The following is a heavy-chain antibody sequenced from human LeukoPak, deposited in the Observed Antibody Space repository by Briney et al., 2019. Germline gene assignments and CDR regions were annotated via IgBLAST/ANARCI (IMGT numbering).Heavy chain of an antibody. J-gene: IGHJ6*02. CDR2: INAGNGNT. V-gene: IGHV1-3*01. D-gene: IGHD2-15*01. CDR3: ARVYCSGGSCYGDYYYYGMDV. Sequence: GASVKVSCKASGYTFTSYAMHWVRQAPGQRLEWMGWINAGNGNTKYSQKFQGSVTITRDTSASTAYMELSSLRSEDTAVYYCARVYCSGGSCYGDYYYYGMDVWGQGTTVTVSS. CDR1: GYTFTSYA.